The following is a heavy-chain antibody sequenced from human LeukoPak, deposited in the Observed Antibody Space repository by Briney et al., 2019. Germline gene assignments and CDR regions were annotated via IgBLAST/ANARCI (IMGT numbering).Heavy chain of an antibody. Sequence: GGSLRLSCAASGFSVTGNYMTRVRQAPGEGLEWVSVLYGDDTTHYPDSVKGRFTISRDSSKNTLHLQMISLRVEDTAVYYCAKFIATGGTAGVDFIDYWGQGTLVTVSS. D-gene: IGHD6-25*01. J-gene: IGHJ4*02. CDR1: GFSVTGNY. CDR3: AKFIATGGTAGVDFIDY. V-gene: IGHV3-66*01. CDR2: LYGDDTT.